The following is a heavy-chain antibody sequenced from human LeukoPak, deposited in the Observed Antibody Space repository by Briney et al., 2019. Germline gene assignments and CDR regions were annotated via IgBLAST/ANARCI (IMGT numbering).Heavy chain of an antibody. CDR3: AKDIAGTSYYFDY. Sequence: GGSLRLSCAASGFTFDDYVMHWVRQAPGKGLEWVSGISWNSGSIGYADSVKGRFTISRDSAKNSLYLQMNSLRAEDTALYYCAKDIAGTSYYFDYWGQGTLVTVSS. D-gene: IGHD6-13*01. V-gene: IGHV3-9*01. J-gene: IGHJ4*02. CDR1: GFTFDDYV. CDR2: ISWNSGSI.